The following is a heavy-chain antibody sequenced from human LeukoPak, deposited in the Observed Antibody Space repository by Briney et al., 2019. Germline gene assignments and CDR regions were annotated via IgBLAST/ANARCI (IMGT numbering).Heavy chain of an antibody. CDR1: GGSISSGSYY. CDR2: IYTSGST. CDR3: ARTNYGSGSYYVDY. Sequence: PSETLSLICTVSGGSISSGSYYWSWIRQPAGKGLEWIGRIYTSGSTNYNPSLKSRVTISVDTSKNQFSLKLSSVTAADTAVYYCARTNYGSGSYYVDYWGQGTLVTVSS. V-gene: IGHV4-61*02. D-gene: IGHD3-10*01. J-gene: IGHJ4*02.